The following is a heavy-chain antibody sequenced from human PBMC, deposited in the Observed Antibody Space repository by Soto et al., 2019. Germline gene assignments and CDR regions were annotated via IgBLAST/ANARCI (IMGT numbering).Heavy chain of an antibody. V-gene: IGHV1-69*02. CDR3: ARGVPGGFSLFAY. D-gene: IGHD3-16*01. CDR1: VGSFSRYI. Sequence: SLNVSCKTSVGSFSRYIISWGRQTPGQGLEWMGRIIPILGIANYAQKFQGRVTITADKSTSTAYMELSSLRSEDTAVYYCARGVPGGFSLFAYWGQGTLVTVSS. J-gene: IGHJ4*02. CDR2: IIPILGIA.